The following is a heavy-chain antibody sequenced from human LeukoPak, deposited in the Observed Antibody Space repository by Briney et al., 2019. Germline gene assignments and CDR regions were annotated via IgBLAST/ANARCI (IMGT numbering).Heavy chain of an antibody. J-gene: IGHJ6*02. V-gene: IGHV3-48*03. D-gene: IGHD6-19*01. CDR2: ISRRGNTI. Sequence: PGGSLRLSCAASGFTFSTYEMHWVRQAPGRGLEWVSYISRRGNTIFYADSMKGRFTISRDNAKNSLYLQMNSLRAEDTAVYYCARDQWLAYYYHGMDVWGQGTTVTVSS. CDR3: ARDQWLAYYYHGMDV. CDR1: GFTFSTYE.